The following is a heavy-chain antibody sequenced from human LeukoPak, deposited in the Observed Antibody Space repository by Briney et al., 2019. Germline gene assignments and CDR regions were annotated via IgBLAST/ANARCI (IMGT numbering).Heavy chain of an antibody. Sequence: GSLRLSCAVSGFTVSNAWMSWVRQAPGKGLEWIGEINHSGSTNYNPSLKSRVTISVDTSKNQFSLKLSSVTAADTAVYYCARGRSYYDSSGYYYWGQGTLVTVSS. V-gene: IGHV4-34*01. CDR2: INHSGST. CDR1: GFTVSNAW. CDR3: ARGRSYYDSSGYYY. J-gene: IGHJ4*02. D-gene: IGHD3-22*01.